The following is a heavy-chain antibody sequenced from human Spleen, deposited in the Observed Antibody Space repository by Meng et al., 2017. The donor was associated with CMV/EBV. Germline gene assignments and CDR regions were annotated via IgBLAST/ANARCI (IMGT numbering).Heavy chain of an antibody. CDR1: GYSISSGYY. Sequence: SETLSLTCTVSGYSISSGYYWGWIRQPPGKGLEWIGSIYHSGSTYYNPSLKSRVTISVDTSRNQFSLKLSSVTAADTAVYYCARGRRIRYCSSTSCYARSYYYYGMDVWGQGTTVTVSS. CDR3: ARGRRIRYCSSTSCYARSYYYYGMDV. D-gene: IGHD2-2*01. CDR2: IYHSGST. J-gene: IGHJ6*02. V-gene: IGHV4-38-2*02.